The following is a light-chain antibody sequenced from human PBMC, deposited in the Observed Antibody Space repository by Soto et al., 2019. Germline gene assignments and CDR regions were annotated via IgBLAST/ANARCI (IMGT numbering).Light chain of an antibody. J-gene: IGKJ1*01. Sequence: ESLLARAPGTLSLAPGGRATLSCRARQSLSSRNLAWYQQKPGQAPRPLIYGVSSRATGIPDRFSGSGSGTDFTLTISRLEPEDFAVYYCQQYDSSPRTFGQGTKVDIK. CDR3: QQYDSSPRT. V-gene: IGKV3-20*01. CDR1: QSLSSRN. CDR2: GVS.